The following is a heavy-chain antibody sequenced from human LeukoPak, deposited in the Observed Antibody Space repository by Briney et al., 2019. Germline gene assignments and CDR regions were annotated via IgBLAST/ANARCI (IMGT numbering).Heavy chain of an antibody. CDR2: ISYDGSNK. D-gene: IGHD2-21*02. J-gene: IGHJ1*01. V-gene: IGHV3-30*04. CDR3: ARDHNHCGDDCYPYFQH. Sequence: GSLRLSCAASGFTFSSYAMHWVRQAPGKGLEWVAVISYDGSNKYYADSVKGRFTISRDNSKNTLYLQMNSLRAEDTAVYYCARDHNHCGDDCYPYFQHWGQGTLVTVSS. CDR1: GFTFSSYA.